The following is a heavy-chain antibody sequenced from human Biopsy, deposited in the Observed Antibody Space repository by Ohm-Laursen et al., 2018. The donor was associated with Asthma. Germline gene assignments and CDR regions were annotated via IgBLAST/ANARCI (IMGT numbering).Heavy chain of an antibody. Sequence: SSVKVSCKAPGGTFSNFAISWVRQAPGQGLEWLGGIMTVFGKTNYAQKSQGRVTITADESTSTAYMEVTSLRSEDTAIYYCARCQVGYSSGWSLLLKKIYYSGMDVWGQGTAVTVSS. D-gene: IGHD6-19*01. CDR3: ARCQVGYSSGWSLLLKKIYYSGMDV. CDR1: GGTFSNFA. V-gene: IGHV1-69*01. CDR2: IMTVFGKT. J-gene: IGHJ6*02.